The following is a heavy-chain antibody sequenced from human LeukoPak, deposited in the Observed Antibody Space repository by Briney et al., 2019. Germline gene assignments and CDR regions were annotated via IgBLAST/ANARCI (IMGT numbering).Heavy chain of an antibody. V-gene: IGHV4-59*01. CDR3: AREPRGYSYGYDY. CDR2: IYYRGST. Sequence: GYIYYRGSTNYHPSLKSRVTISVDTSKNQFSLKLSSVTAADTAVYYCAREPRGYSYGYDYWGQGTLVTVSS. D-gene: IGHD5-18*01. J-gene: IGHJ4*02.